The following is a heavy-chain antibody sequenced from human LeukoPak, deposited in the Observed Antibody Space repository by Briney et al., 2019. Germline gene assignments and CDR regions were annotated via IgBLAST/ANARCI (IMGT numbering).Heavy chain of an antibody. J-gene: IGHJ4*02. V-gene: IGHV1-2*06. Sequence: GASVKVSCKTSGYTFADYFIHWVRQAPGQGLEWMGRINANSGRTYYEQKFQGRVTMTRDTSISTAYVEVNWLISDDTAIYYCARDVSSTSNWEFDYWGQGTLVIVSS. D-gene: IGHD1-26*01. CDR2: INANSGRT. CDR3: ARDVSSTSNWEFDY. CDR1: GYTFADYF.